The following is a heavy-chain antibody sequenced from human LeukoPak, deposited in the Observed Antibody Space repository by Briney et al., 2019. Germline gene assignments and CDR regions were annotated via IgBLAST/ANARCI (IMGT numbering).Heavy chain of an antibody. J-gene: IGHJ3*02. V-gene: IGHV4-34*01. CDR1: GGSFSGYY. D-gene: IGHD3-9*01. CDR2: PNHSGST. Sequence: SETLSLTCAVYGGSFSGYYWSSIRQPPGKGLEWIGEPNHSGSTNYNPSLKSRVTISVDTSKNQFSLKLSSVTAADTAVYYCATTETIFWSWYRGGAFDIWGQGTMVTVSS. CDR3: ATTETIFWSWYRGGAFDI.